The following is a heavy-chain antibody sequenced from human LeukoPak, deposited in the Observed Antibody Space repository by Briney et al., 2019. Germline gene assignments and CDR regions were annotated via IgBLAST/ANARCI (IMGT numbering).Heavy chain of an antibody. CDR3: ARGATGTYYDYVWGSYRHPEFDY. Sequence: ASVKVSCKASGYTFTGYYMHWVRQAPGQGLEWMGWINPNSGGTNYAQKFQGRVTMTRDTSISTAYMELSGLRSDDTAVYYCARGATGTYYDYVWGSYRHPEFDYWGQGTLVTVSS. CDR2: INPNSGGT. D-gene: IGHD3-16*02. J-gene: IGHJ4*02. V-gene: IGHV1-2*02. CDR1: GYTFTGYY.